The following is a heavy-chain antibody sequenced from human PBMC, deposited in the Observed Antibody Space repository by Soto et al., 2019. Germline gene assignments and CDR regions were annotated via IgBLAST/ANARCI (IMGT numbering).Heavy chain of an antibody. Sequence: GRSLRLSCAASGFTFSSYGMHLVRQAPGKGLEWVAVIWYDGSNKYYADSVKGRFTISRDNSKNALYLQMNSLRAEDTAVYYCARTGERDAFDIWGQGTMVTVSS. V-gene: IGHV3-33*01. CDR2: IWYDGSNK. CDR1: GFTFSSYG. CDR3: ARTGERDAFDI. J-gene: IGHJ3*02. D-gene: IGHD7-27*01.